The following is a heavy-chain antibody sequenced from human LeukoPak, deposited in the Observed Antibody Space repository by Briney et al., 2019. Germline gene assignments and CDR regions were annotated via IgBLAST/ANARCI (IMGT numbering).Heavy chain of an antibody. D-gene: IGHD2-21*01. V-gene: IGHV4-39*01. CDR1: GGSISSSINY. CDR3: ARRLLHYYYMDV. Sequence: SETLSLTCTVSGGSISSSINYWAWIRQTPGKGLEWIVSIYYSGSAYYKPSLKSRATISLDTSKNQFSLKLSSVTAADTAVYYCARRLLHYYYMDVWGKGTTVTVSS. J-gene: IGHJ6*03. CDR2: IYYSGSA.